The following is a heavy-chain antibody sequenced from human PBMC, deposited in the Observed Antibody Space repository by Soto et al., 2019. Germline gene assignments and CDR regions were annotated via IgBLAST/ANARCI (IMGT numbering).Heavy chain of an antibody. Sequence: ASVKVSCKASRYTFTSYDIFWVRQSPGRGLEWMGWIKTDSGDTHYPQNFQGRVTMTRDMSISTAYMELNNLVSDDTAVYYCARRSSTYLNEIIYDPWGQGTLVTVPS. CDR1: RYTFTSYD. J-gene: IGHJ5*02. CDR2: IKTDSGDT. CDR3: ARRSSTYLNEIIYDP. D-gene: IGHD2-2*01. V-gene: IGHV1-2*02.